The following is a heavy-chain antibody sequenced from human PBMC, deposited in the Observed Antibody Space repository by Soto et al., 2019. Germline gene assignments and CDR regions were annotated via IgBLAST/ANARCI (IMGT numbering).Heavy chain of an antibody. CDR3: AKDFPLLLWFGELLGPFDY. CDR2: ISGSGGST. CDR1: GFTFSSYA. V-gene: IGHV3-23*01. J-gene: IGHJ4*02. D-gene: IGHD3-10*01. Sequence: GGSLRLSCAASGFTFSSYAMSWVRQAPGKGLEWVSAISGSGGSTYYADSVKGRFTISRDNSKNTLYLQMNSLRAEDTAVYYCAKDFPLLLWFGELLGPFDYWGQGTLVTVSS.